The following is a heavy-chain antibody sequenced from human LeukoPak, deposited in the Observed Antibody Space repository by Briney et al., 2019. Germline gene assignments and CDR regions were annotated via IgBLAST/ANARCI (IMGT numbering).Heavy chain of an antibody. V-gene: IGHV3-43*02. J-gene: IGHJ6*02. CDR1: GFTFDNYA. D-gene: IGHD7-27*01. Sequence: PGGSLRLSCAASGFTFDNYAMHWIRQAPGKGLEWVSLISGDGGSTYYADSVKGRFIISRDNSKNSLYLQMNSLRTDDTAFYHCAKDLRTGAYYYYYGMDVWGQGTTVTVCS. CDR3: AKDLRTGAYYYYYGMDV. CDR2: ISGDGGST.